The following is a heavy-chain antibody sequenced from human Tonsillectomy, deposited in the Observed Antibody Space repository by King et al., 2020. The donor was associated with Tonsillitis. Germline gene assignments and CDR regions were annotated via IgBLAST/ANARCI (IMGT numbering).Heavy chain of an antibody. V-gene: IGHV3-43*02. CDR1: GFTFDDFA. CDR3: AAAGSSDALDI. D-gene: IGHD6-13*01. J-gene: IGHJ3*02. Sequence: VQLVESGGGVVQPGGSLRLSCAASGFTFDDFAMHWVRQAPGKGLEWVSLITGEGDSTYYADSVKGRFTISRDNSKNSLYLQMNSLKTEDTALYYCAAAGSSDALDIWGQGTVVTVSS. CDR2: ITGEGDST.